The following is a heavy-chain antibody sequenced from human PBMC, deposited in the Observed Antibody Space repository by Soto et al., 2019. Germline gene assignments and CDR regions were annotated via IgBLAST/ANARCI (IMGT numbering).Heavy chain of an antibody. CDR1: GFSLSTTGVG. D-gene: IGHD3-10*01. CDR2: IYWDDDK. J-gene: IGHJ4*02. CDR3: ARLLWFGELF. V-gene: IGHV2-5*02. Sequence: QITLKESGPTLVKPTQTLTLTCTFSGFSLSTTGVGVGWIRQPPGKALEWLALIYWDDDKRYSPSLKSRVTITKDTSKNKVVLTMTNMDPADTATYYCARLLWFGELFWGQGTLVTVSS.